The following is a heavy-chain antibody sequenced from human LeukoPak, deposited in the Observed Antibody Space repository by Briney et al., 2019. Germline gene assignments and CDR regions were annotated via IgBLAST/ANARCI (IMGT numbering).Heavy chain of an antibody. V-gene: IGHV4-39*01. Sequence: SETLSLTCTVSGGFISTSGYYWGWIRQPPGKGLERIGILYYSGSTYYNPSLKSRVTISVDTSKNQFSLKLSSVTAADTAVYYCARQPYSSSWYYFDYWGQGTLVTVSS. CDR3: ARQPYSSSWYYFDY. J-gene: IGHJ4*02. CDR2: LYYSGST. CDR1: GGFISTSGYY. D-gene: IGHD6-13*01.